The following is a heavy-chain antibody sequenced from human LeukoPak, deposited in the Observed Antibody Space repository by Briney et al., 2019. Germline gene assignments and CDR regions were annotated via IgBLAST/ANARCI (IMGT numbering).Heavy chain of an antibody. CDR1: GFTVSGTH. CDR3: AKDEATSGGGLAP. D-gene: IGHD3-16*01. V-gene: IGHV3-53*01. Sequence: GGSLRLSCAASGFTVSGTHMSWVRQAPGKGLEWVSAMYTGGTTYYADSVTGRFTVSRDTSRNTLFLHMNSLRADDTAIYYCAKDEATSGGGLAPWGQGTLVIVSS. CDR2: MYTGGTT. J-gene: IGHJ5*02.